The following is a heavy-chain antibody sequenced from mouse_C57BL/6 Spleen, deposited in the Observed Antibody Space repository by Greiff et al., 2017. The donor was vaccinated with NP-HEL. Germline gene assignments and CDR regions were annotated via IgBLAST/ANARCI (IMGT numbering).Heavy chain of an antibody. Sequence: VQLQQPGAELVRPGSSVKLSCKASGYTFTSYWMHWVKQRPIQGLEWIGNIDPSDSETHYNQKFKDKATLTVDKSSSTAYMQLSSLTSEDSAVYYCARREGFYYDYDDYAMDYWGQGTSVTVSS. CDR1: GYTFTSYW. V-gene: IGHV1-52*01. CDR3: ARREGFYYDYDDYAMDY. CDR2: IDPSDSET. J-gene: IGHJ4*01. D-gene: IGHD2-4*01.